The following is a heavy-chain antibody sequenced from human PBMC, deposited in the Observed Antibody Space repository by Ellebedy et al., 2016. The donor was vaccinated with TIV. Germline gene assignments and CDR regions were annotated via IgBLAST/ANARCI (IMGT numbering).Heavy chain of an antibody. J-gene: IGHJ4*02. CDR2: ISYDGSNK. V-gene: IGHV3-30*03. CDR1: GFTFSSYG. D-gene: IGHD3-16*02. CDR3: ARGQLRLGELSLAPFDY. Sequence: GESLKISCAASGFTFSSYGMHWVRQAPGKGLEWVAVISYDGSNKYYADSVKGRFTISRDYSKNTLYLQMNSLRDEDTAVYYCARGQLRLGELSLAPFDYWGQGTLVTVSS.